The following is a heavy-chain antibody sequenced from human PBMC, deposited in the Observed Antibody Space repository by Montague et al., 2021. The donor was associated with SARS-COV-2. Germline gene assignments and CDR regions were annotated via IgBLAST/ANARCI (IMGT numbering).Heavy chain of an antibody. D-gene: IGHD6-13*01. CDR3: ARIFDSSWPTFDY. CDR2: IDWDDDK. Sequence: PALVKPTQTLTRTCTFSGFSLSTSGMCVSWIRQPPGQALEWLALIDWDDDKYYSTSLKTRLTIAKDTSKNQVVLTMTNMDPVDTATYYCARIFDSSWPTFDYWGQGTLVTVSS. V-gene: IGHV2-70*01. J-gene: IGHJ4*02. CDR1: GFSLSTSGMC.